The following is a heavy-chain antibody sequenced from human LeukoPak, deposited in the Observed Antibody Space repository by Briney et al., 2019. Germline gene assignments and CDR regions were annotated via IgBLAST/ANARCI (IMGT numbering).Heavy chain of an antibody. CDR1: GFTFSSYA. CDR3: ARDLKAVSATGD. V-gene: IGHV3-23*01. D-gene: IGHD6-19*01. Sequence: GGSLRLSCAASGFTFSSYAMSWVRQAPGKGLEWVSAISGSGGSTYYADSVKGRFTISRDNSKNTLYLQMNSLRAEDTAVYYCARDLKAVSATGDWGQGTLVTVSS. J-gene: IGHJ4*02. CDR2: ISGSGGST.